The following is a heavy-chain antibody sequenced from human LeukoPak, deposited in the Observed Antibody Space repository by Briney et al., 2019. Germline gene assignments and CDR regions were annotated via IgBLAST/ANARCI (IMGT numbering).Heavy chain of an antibody. Sequence: SETLSLTCTVSGGSISSSSYYRGWIRQPPGKGLEWIGEINHSGSTNYNPSLKSRVTISVDTSKNQSSLKLSSVTAADTAVYYCARGPRDYDSSGYYYGTNDAFDIWGQGTMVTVSS. CDR1: GGSISSSSYY. CDR3: ARGPRDYDSSGYYYGTNDAFDI. D-gene: IGHD3-22*01. CDR2: INHSGST. V-gene: IGHV4-39*07. J-gene: IGHJ3*02.